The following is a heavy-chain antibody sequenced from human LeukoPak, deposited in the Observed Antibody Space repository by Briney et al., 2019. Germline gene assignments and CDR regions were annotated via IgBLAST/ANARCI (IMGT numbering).Heavy chain of an antibody. CDR1: GFTFSDYY. V-gene: IGHV3-11*04. CDR3: AKAAVYSKRWTPFDD. CDR2: ISSSGSTI. D-gene: IGHD1-26*01. J-gene: IGHJ4*02. Sequence: PGGSLRLSCAASGFTFSDYYMSWIRQAPGKGLEWVSYISSSGSTIYYADSVKGRFTISRDNAKNSLYLQMNSLRAEDTAVYYCAKAAVYSKRWTPFDDWGRGTLVTVSS.